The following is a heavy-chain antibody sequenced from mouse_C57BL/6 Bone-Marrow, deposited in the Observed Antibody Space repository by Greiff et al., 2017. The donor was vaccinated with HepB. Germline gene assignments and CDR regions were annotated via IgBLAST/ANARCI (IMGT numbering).Heavy chain of an antibody. J-gene: IGHJ2*01. CDR2: IYPGDGDT. CDR3: AREDYVYYFDY. Sequence: VKLQESGAELVKPGASVKISCKASGYAFSSYWMNWVKQRPGKGLEWIGQIYPGDGDTNYNGKFKGKATLTADKSSSTAYMQLSSLTSEDSAVYFCAREDYVYYFDYWGQGTTLTVSS. V-gene: IGHV1-80*01. D-gene: IGHD2-4*01. CDR1: GYAFSSYW.